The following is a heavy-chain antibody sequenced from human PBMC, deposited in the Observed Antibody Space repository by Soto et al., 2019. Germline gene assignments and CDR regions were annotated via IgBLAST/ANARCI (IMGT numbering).Heavy chain of an antibody. CDR2: IYYSGST. CDR3: ARSLYDPPMNYYYCGMDV. Sequence: QLQLQESGPGLVKPSETLSLTCTVSGGSISSSSYYWGWIRQPPGKGLEWIGSIYYSGSTYYNPSLKSRVTIAVDTSKNQFSLKLSSVTAADTAVYYCARSLYDPPMNYYYCGMDVWGQGTTVTVSS. J-gene: IGHJ6*02. D-gene: IGHD2-8*01. CDR1: GGSISSSSYY. V-gene: IGHV4-39*01.